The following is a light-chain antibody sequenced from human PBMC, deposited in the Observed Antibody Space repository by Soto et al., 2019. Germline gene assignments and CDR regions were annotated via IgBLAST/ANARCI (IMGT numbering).Light chain of an antibody. Sequence: DIQMTQSPSTLSASVGDRVTITCRASQSISSWLAWYQQKPGKAPKLLIYAASSLQSGVPSRFSGSGSGTEFTLTISSLQPDDFAVYYCQQHNNWPTITFGQGTRLEIK. CDR1: QSISSW. CDR2: AAS. V-gene: IGKV1-5*01. CDR3: QQHNNWPTIT. J-gene: IGKJ5*01.